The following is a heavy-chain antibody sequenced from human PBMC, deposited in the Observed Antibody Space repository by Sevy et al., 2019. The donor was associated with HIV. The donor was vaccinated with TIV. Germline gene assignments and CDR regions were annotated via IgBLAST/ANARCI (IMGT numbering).Heavy chain of an antibody. Sequence: GGSLRLSCAASGFTFSSYSMNWVRQAPGKGLEWVSSISSSSSYIYYADSVKGRFTISRDNAKNSLYLKMNSLRAEDTAVYYCAREIVVVTAISKYYYYYGMDVWGQGTTVTVSS. D-gene: IGHD2-21*02. CDR1: GFTFSSYS. CDR2: ISSSSSYI. J-gene: IGHJ6*02. CDR3: AREIVVVTAISKYYYYYGMDV. V-gene: IGHV3-21*01.